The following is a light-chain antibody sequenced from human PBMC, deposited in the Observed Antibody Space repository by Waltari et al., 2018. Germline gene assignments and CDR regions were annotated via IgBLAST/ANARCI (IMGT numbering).Light chain of an antibody. Sequence: VLTQSPGTLSLSPGERATLSCWASQSVGRALAWYQQKRGQAPRLLIYGASTRASGLPDRFSGSGSGTDFSLTINRLEPEDFAVYYCQHYVRLPVTFGQGTKVEIK. V-gene: IGKV3-20*01. CDR2: GAS. J-gene: IGKJ1*01. CDR3: QHYVRLPVT. CDR1: QSVGRA.